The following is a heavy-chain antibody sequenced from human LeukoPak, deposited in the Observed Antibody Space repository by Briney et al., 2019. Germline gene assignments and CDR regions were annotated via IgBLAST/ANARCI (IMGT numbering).Heavy chain of an antibody. CDR1: GFTFSSYG. D-gene: IGHD2-2*01. J-gene: IGHJ4*02. CDR2: IWYDGSNK. Sequence: GGSLRLSCAASGFTFSSYGMHWVRQAPGKGLEWVAVIWYDGSNKYYADSVKGRFTISRDNSKNTLYLQMNSLRAEGTAVYYCAKTVGVSTSAGFDYWGQGTLVTVSS. CDR3: AKTVGVSTSAGFDY. V-gene: IGHV3-33*06.